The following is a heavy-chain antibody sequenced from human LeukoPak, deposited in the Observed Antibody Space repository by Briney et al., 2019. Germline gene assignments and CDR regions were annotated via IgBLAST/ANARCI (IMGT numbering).Heavy chain of an antibody. CDR2: ISDTAGDS. J-gene: IGHJ4*02. V-gene: IGHV3-23*01. CDR3: AKRIQYSSSSAYFDY. Sequence: GGSLRLSCAASGLAFSGYAMSWVRQAPGKGLEWVSAISDTAGDSYYADSVKGRFSISRDNSKNTLYLQMNSLRAEDTAIYYCAKRIQYSSSSAYFDYWGQGTLVTVSS. D-gene: IGHD6-6*01. CDR1: GLAFSGYA.